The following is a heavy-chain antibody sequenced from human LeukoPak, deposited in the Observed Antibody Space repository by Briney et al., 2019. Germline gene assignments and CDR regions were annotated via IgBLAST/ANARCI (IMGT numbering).Heavy chain of an antibody. Sequence: PSETLSLTCAVYGGSFSGYYLSWIRQPPGKGLEWIGEINHSGSTNYTPSLKSRVTISVDKAKNQFSLRLNSVTAADTAVYYCTRSAVDNSTWGFDSWGQGTLVTVSS. J-gene: IGHJ4*02. CDR1: GGSFSGYY. CDR2: INHSGST. V-gene: IGHV4-34*01. D-gene: IGHD6-13*01. CDR3: TRSAVDNSTWGFDS.